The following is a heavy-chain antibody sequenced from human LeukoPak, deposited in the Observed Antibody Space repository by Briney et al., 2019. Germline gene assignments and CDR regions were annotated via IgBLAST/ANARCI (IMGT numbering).Heavy chain of an antibody. CDR1: GFTVSSNY. CDR2: IYSGAGGGST. D-gene: IGHD3-10*01. CDR3: ARVYGSGTYYIKAFDI. J-gene: IGHJ3*02. V-gene: IGHV3-66*01. Sequence: PGGSLRLSCAASGFTVSSNYMSWARQAPWKGLEWVSVIYSGAGGGSTYYADSVKARFTISRDNSKNTLHLQMNSLRAEDTAVYYCARVYGSGTYYIKAFDIWGQGTMVTVSS.